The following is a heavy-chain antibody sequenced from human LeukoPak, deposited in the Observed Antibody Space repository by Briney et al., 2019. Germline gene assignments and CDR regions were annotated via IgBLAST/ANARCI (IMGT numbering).Heavy chain of an antibody. CDR3: ASLFGSGLYYYYGMDV. CDR1: GGSFSSGGYY. J-gene: IGHJ6*02. Sequence: SETLSLTCTVSGGSFSSGGYYWSWIRQHPEKGLEWIGYIYYSGSTKYNPSLKGRVTISVDTSKNQFSLKLSSVTAADTAVYYCASLFGSGLYYYYGMDVWGQGTTVTVS. V-gene: IGHV4-31*03. D-gene: IGHD3-10*01. CDR2: IYYSGST.